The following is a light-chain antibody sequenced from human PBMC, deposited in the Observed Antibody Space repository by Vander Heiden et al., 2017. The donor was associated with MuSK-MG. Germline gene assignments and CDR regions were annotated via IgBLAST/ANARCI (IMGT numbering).Light chain of an antibody. CDR2: GAS. V-gene: IGKV3-15*01. J-gene: IGKJ2*01. Sequence: EIVMTPSPATLSVSPGERATLSCRASQNVNSHLAWYQQKPGQAPRLLIYGASTRAIGVPARFSGSGSGTEFTLTISNLQSEDFAVYYCQQDNNWPLTFGQGTKVEIK. CDR1: QNVNSH. CDR3: QQDNNWPLT.